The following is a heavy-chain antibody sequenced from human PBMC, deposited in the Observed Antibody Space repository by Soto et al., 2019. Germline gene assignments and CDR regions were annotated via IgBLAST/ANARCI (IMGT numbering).Heavy chain of an antibody. CDR3: AKLVDKTLDDF. V-gene: IGHV3-30*18. Sequence: QVQLVESGGGVIQPGRSLRLSCAASGLDFRNNDMHWVRQAPGKGLEWVAVISHDSRSIFYGDSVKGRFTGSRDNSKNTLYLEMNSLGAEDTAVYFCAKLVDKTLDDFWGLGTLVVVSS. D-gene: IGHD3-10*01. J-gene: IGHJ4*02. CDR2: ISHDSRSI. CDR1: GLDFRNND.